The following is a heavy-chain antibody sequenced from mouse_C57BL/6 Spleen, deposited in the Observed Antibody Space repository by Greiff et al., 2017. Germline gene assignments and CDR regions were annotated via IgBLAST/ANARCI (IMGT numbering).Heavy chain of an antibody. CDR2: LNPSTGGT. V-gene: IGHV1-42*01. J-gene: IGHJ1*03. D-gene: IGHD1-1*01. Sequence: VQLQQSGPELVKPGASVKISCKASGYSFTGYYMNWVKQSPEKSLEWIGELNPSTGGTTYNQKFKAKATLTVDKSSSTAYMKLKSLTSEDSAVDYCAREEYGSSYRYFDVWGTGTAVTVSS. CDR1: GYSFTGYY. CDR3: AREEYGSSYRYFDV.